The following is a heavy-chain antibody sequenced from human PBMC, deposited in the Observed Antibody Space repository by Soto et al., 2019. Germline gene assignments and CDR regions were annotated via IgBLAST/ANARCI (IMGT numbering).Heavy chain of an antibody. CDR3: GTGDAFDI. CDR1: GFTFSSYA. CDR2: ISGTGSPT. J-gene: IGHJ3*02. D-gene: IGHD7-27*01. Sequence: PGGSLRLSCAASGFTFSSYAMTWVRQAPGRGLEWVSAISGTGSPTYYADSVKGRFTISRDNSKNTLYLQMNSLRADDTAVYYCGTGDAFDIWGQGTMVTVSS. V-gene: IGHV3-23*01.